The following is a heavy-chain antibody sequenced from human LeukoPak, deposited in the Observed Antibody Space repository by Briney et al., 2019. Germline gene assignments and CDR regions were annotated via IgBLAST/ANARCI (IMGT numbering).Heavy chain of an antibody. J-gene: IGHJ6*04. CDR3: AELGITMIGGV. CDR1: RFSFSSYE. Sequence: GGSLRLSCATSRFSFSSYEMNWVRQAPGKGLEWVSYISSSGSTIYYADSVKGRLTISRDNAKNSLYLQMNSLRAEDTAVYYCAELGITMIGGVWGKGTTVTISS. CDR2: ISSSGSTI. D-gene: IGHD3-10*02. V-gene: IGHV3-48*03.